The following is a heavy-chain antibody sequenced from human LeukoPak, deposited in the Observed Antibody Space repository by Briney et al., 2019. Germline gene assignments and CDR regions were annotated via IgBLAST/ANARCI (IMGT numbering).Heavy chain of an antibody. D-gene: IGHD3-16*01. J-gene: IGHJ4*02. CDR3: VAAGGNRS. CDR1: GFTLSSYA. V-gene: IGHV3-23*01. Sequence: GGSLRLSCAASGFTLSSYAMSWVRQTPGKGLEWVATISSFGTDYAASVKGRFTISRDNSKNTLYLQMNSLRGYDSALYYCVAAGGNRSWSQGSPVTVSS. CDR2: ISSFGT.